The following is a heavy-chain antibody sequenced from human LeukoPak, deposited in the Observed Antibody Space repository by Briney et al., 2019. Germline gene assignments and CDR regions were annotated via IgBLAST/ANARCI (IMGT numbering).Heavy chain of an antibody. V-gene: IGHV3-21*01. CDR2: ISSSGSYI. J-gene: IGHJ6*04. D-gene: IGHD3-10*02. CDR1: RFTFSSYS. Sequence: GGSLRLSCAASRFTFSSYSMNWVRQAPGKGLEWVSSISSSGSYIYYADSVKGRFTISRDNAKNSLYLQMNSLRAEDTAVYYCAELGITMIGGVWGKGTTVTISS. CDR3: AELGITMIGGV.